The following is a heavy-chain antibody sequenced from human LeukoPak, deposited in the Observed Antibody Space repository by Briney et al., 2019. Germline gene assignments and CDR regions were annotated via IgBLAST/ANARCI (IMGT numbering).Heavy chain of an antibody. D-gene: IGHD1-26*01. V-gene: IGHV1-18*01. CDR3: ARVRELLLDY. CDR1: GYTFTMH. CDR2: ISAYNGNT. Sequence: ASVKVSCKASGYTFTMHWVRQAPGQGLEWMGWISAYNGNTNYAQKLQGRVTMTTDTSTSTAYMELRSLRSDDTAVYYCARVRELLLDYWGQGTLVTVPS. J-gene: IGHJ4*02.